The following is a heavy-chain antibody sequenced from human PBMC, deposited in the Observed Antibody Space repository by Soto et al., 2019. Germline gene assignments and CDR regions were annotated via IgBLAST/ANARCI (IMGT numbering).Heavy chain of an antibody. CDR1: GFTFTNYW. V-gene: IGHV3-74*01. J-gene: IGHJ4*02. CDR3: LRGNSGYGNFDY. CDR2: IDGVGAGT. D-gene: IGHD5-12*01. Sequence: GGSLRLSCAASGFTFTNYWMHWVRQVPGKGLVWVSRIDGVGAGTSYSDSVRGRFTISRDNAENMLYLQMNSLRAEDTAVYYCLRGNSGYGNFDYWGQGTRVTVSS.